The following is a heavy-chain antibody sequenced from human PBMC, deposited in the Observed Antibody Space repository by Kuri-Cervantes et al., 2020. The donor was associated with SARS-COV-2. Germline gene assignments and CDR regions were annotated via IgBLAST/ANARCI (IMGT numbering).Heavy chain of an antibody. D-gene: IGHD2-2*01. CDR2: IKSKTDGGTT. Sequence: LSLTCAASGFTFSNAWMSWVRQAPGKGLEWVGRIKSKTDGGTTDYAAPVKGRFTISRDDSKNTLYLQMNSLKTEDTAVYYCTTDPIVVVPAALRSWGQGTLVTVSS. J-gene: IGHJ5*02. CDR1: GFTFSNAW. V-gene: IGHV3-15*01. CDR3: TTDPIVVVPAALRS.